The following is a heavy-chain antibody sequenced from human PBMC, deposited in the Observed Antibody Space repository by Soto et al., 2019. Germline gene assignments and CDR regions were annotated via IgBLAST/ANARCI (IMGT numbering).Heavy chain of an antibody. CDR1: GYTFTSYY. V-gene: IGHV1-46*01. CDR2: ISTRGGST. J-gene: IGHJ5*02. D-gene: IGHD3-22*01. CDR3: ARVNRPDSTGYYLFNWFDP. Sequence: QVQLVQSGAEVKKPGASVKVSCKASGYTFTSYYMHWVRQAPGQGLEWMGIISTRGGSTSYAQKSQGRVTMTRDTSTSTVYMQLSSMRSEDTAVYYCARVNRPDSTGYYLFNWFDPWGQGTVVIVSS.